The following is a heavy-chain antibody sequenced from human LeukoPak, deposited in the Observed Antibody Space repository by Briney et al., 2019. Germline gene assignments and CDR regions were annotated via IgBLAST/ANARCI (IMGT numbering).Heavy chain of an antibody. V-gene: IGHV3-23*01. J-gene: IGHJ4*02. CDR2: ISGSGGST. D-gene: IGHD5-18*01. CDR3: AKHGYSYGNFDY. CDR1: GFTFSSYA. Sequence: GGSLRLSCAASGFTFSSYAMSWVRQAPGKGLEWVSAISGSGGSTYYADSVKGRFTISRDNSKNTLCLQMNSLRAEDTAVYYCAKHGYSYGNFDYWGQGTLVTVSS.